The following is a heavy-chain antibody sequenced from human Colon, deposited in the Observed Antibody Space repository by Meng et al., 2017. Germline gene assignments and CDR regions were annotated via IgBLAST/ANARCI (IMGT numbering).Heavy chain of an antibody. CDR1: GFTFSSYW. D-gene: IGHD1-1*01. V-gene: IGHV3-74*01. Sequence: GESLKISCAASGFTFSSYWMHWVRQAPGKGLVWVSRINIDGSRTVYADSVQGRFTISRDNAKKTLYLQMHSLRVEDTAVYYCALERSEKMFDCWGQGTLVTVSS. J-gene: IGHJ4*02. CDR3: ALERSEKMFDC. CDR2: INIDGSRT.